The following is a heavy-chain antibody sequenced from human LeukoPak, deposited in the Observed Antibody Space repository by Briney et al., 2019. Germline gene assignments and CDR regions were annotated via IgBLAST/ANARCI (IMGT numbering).Heavy chain of an antibody. D-gene: IGHD4-23*01. CDR3: ARDVEAVAFDY. CDR2: IYYSGST. Sequence: PSETLSLTCTVSGGSISSGDYYWSWIRQPPGKGLEWIGYIYYSGSTYYNPSLKSRVTISVDTSKNQFSLKLSSVTAADTAVYYCARDVEAVAFDYWGQGTLVTVSS. CDR1: GGSISSGDYY. V-gene: IGHV4-30-4*01. J-gene: IGHJ4*02.